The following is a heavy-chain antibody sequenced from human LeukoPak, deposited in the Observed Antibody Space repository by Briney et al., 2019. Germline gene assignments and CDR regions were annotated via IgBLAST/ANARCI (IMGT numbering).Heavy chain of an antibody. Sequence: ASVKVSCKASGGTFSSYAISWVRQAPGQGLEWMGRIIPIFGTANYAQKFQGRVTITTDESTSTAYMQLLSLRSEDTAVYYCARGAGNSGSYYDWFDPWGQGTLVTVSS. D-gene: IGHD1-26*01. CDR1: GGTFSSYA. CDR2: IIPIFGTA. J-gene: IGHJ5*02. V-gene: IGHV1-69*05. CDR3: ARGAGNSGSYYDWFDP.